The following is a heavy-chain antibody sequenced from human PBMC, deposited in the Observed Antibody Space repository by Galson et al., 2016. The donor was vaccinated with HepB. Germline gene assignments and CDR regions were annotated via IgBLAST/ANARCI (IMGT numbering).Heavy chain of an antibody. CDR3: AKDGYSGSSNY. CDR2: IYVGGST. V-gene: IGHV3-53*01. Sequence: SLRLSCAASGFSVSSNYMSWVRQAPGKGLEWISVIYVGGSTYYADSVKGRFTISRDNSKNMVYLQMNSLRADDTAVYFCAKDGYSGSSNYWGQGTLVTVSS. D-gene: IGHD5-12*01. CDR1: GFSVSSNY. J-gene: IGHJ4*02.